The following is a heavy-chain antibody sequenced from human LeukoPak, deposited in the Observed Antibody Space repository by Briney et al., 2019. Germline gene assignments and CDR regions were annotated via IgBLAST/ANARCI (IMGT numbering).Heavy chain of an antibody. CDR2: IKSKFDGGAI. J-gene: IGHJ6*03. D-gene: IGHD4-23*01. CDR3: TTDPPRTVGRYMAV. V-gene: IGHV3-15*01. CDR1: GFIFDNLW. Sequence: GGSLRLSCAASGFIFDNLWMTWVRQTPGRGLEWVGRIKSKFDGGAIDYAAPVKTRFIISRDDSRNMLYLQMNSLRIEDTAIYYCTTDPPRTVGRYMAVWGKGTTVTVSS.